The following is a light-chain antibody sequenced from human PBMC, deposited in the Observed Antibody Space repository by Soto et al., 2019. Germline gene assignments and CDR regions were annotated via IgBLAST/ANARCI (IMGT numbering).Light chain of an antibody. CDR3: CSYAGMLTWV. V-gene: IGLV2-23*02. J-gene: IGLJ3*02. Sequence: QSVLTQPASVSGSPGQSITISCTGTSNDIGGHHHVSWYQQHPGNSPKLIIFEVSDRPSGISSRFSASKSGTTASLTISGLQAEDEADYYCCSYAGMLTWVFGGGTKVTVL. CDR1: SNDIGGHHH. CDR2: EVS.